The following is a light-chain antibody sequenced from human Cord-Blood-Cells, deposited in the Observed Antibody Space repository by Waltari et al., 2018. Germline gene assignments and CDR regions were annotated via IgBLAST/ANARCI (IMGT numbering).Light chain of an antibody. V-gene: IGKV4-1*01. CDR1: QSVLYSSNNKNY. CDR2: WAS. J-gene: IGKJ2*01. CDR3: QQYYSTPYT. Sequence: DIVMTQSPDSLALSLGERATITRKSSQSVLYSSNNKNYLAWYQQKPGQPPKLLIDWASTPDSGVPERCSGSGSGTDFTRTISSLQAEYVAVYYCQQYYSTPYTFGQGTKLEIK.